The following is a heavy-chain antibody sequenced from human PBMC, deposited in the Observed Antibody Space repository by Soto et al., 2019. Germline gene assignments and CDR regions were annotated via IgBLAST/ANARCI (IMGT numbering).Heavy chain of an antibody. V-gene: IGHV1-8*01. CDR1: GYTFTSYD. J-gene: IGHJ4*02. Sequence: ASVKVSCKASGYTFTSYDINWVRQATGQGLEWMGWMNPNSGNTGYAQKFQGRVTMTRNTSLSTAYMELISLRSEDTSVYYCARGITIFGVVIINDYWGQGTLVTVSS. CDR3: ARGITIFGVVIINDY. CDR2: MNPNSGNT. D-gene: IGHD3-3*01.